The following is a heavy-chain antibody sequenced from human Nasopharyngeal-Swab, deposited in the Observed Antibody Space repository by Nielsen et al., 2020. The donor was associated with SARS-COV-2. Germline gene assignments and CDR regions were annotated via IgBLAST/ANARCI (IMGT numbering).Heavy chain of an antibody. CDR1: GYTFTSYA. V-gene: IGHV7-4-1*02. J-gene: IGHJ3*02. D-gene: IGHD1-26*01. Sequence: GGSLRLSCKASGYTFTSYAMNWVRQASGQGLEWMGWINTNTGNPTYAQGFTGRFVFSLDTSVSTAYLQISSLKAEDTAVYYCARTIGSGSSRGAFDIWGQGTMVTVSS. CDR2: INTNTGNP. CDR3: ARTIGSGSSRGAFDI.